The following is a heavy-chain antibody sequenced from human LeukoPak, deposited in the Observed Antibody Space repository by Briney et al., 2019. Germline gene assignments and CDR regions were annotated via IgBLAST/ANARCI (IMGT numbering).Heavy chain of an antibody. CDR1: GGSISSYY. CDR2: IYTSGST. V-gene: IGHV4-4*07. Sequence: SETLSLTCTVSGGSISSYYWSWIRQPAGKELEWIGRIYTSGSTNYNPSLKSRVTMSVDTSKNQFSLKLSSVTAADTAVYYCARHGSGSYYTLYYYYGMDVWGQGTTVTVSS. J-gene: IGHJ6*02. D-gene: IGHD3-10*01. CDR3: ARHGSGSYYTLYYYYGMDV.